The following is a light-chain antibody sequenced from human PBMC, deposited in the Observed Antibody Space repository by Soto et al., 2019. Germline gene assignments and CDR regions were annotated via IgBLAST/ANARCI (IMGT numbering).Light chain of an antibody. V-gene: IGLV2-14*01. Sequence: QSALTQPASVSGSPGQSITSSCTGTSSDVGGYNYVSWYQQHPGKAPKLMIYEVSNRHSGVSNRFSGSKSGNTASLTISGLQAEDEADYYCSSYTRSSTWVFGGGTKVTVL. CDR2: EVS. CDR1: SSDVGGYNY. J-gene: IGLJ3*02. CDR3: SSYTRSSTWV.